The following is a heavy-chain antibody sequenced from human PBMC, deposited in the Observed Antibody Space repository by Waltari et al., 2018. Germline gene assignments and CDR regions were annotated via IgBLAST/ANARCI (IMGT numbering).Heavy chain of an antibody. J-gene: IGHJ3*01. Sequence: EVQLVESGGGLVQPGGSLSVSWAASGVTLSRSWIHWVRQSPGKGLMWVSRINKDGSSTVYADSVKGRFTISRDDAKNTVSLQMNNLSAEDTALYYCARAGLLGAFDVWGQGTMVTVSS. D-gene: IGHD2-15*01. V-gene: IGHV3-74*03. CDR3: ARAGLLGAFDV. CDR2: INKDGSST. CDR1: GVTLSRSW.